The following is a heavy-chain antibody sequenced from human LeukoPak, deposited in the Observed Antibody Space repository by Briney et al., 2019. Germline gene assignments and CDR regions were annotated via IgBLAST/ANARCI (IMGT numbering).Heavy chain of an antibody. V-gene: IGHV1-18*01. J-gene: IGHJ3*02. CDR3: ARDLRSLLRFLEWSNAFDI. Sequence: ASVKVSCKASGYTFTSYGISWVRQAPGQGLEWVGWISAYNGNTNYAQKLQGRVTMTTDTSTSTAYMELRSLRSDDTAVYYCARDLRSLLRFLEWSNAFDIWGQGTMVTVSS. CDR1: GYTFTSYG. CDR2: ISAYNGNT. D-gene: IGHD3-3*01.